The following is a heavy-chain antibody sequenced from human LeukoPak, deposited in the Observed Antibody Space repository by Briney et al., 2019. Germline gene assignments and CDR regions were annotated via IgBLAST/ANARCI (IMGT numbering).Heavy chain of an antibody. CDR3: ARGTYYDFWSGYNFDY. D-gene: IGHD3-3*01. CDR1: GFTISNAW. Sequence: GSLRLSCAASGFTISNAWMSWVRQPPGKGLEWNGSIYYSGSTYYNPSLKSRVTISVDTSKNQFSLKLSAVTAADTAVYYCARGTYYDFWSGYNFDYWGQGTLVTVSS. CDR2: IYYSGST. J-gene: IGHJ4*02. V-gene: IGHV4-4*02.